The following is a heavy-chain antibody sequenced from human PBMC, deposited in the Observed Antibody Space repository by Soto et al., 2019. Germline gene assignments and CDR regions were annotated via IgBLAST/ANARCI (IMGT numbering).Heavy chain of an antibody. D-gene: IGHD3-10*02. V-gene: IGHV4-34*01. CDR1: GGSFSGYY. CDR3: ARGLFGEPHCFAL. J-gene: IGHJ4*02. CDR2: INHSGST. Sequence: SETLSLTCAVYGGSFSGYYWSWIRQPPGKGLEWIGEINHSGSTNYNPSLKSRVTISVDTSKNQFSLKLSSVTAADTAVYYCARGLFGEPHCFALCGQRTLFTAPS.